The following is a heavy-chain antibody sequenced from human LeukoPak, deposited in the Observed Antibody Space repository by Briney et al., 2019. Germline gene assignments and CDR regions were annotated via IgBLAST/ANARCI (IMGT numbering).Heavy chain of an antibody. J-gene: IGHJ4*02. V-gene: IGHV4-34*01. CDR3: ARGIRGAADY. Sequence: SETLSLTCAVCGGSFSGYYWSWIRQPPGKGLEWIGEINHNGSTNYNPSLKSRVTISVDTSKNQFSLNLNSVTAADTAVYYCARGIRGAADYWGQGTLVTVSS. CDR1: GGSFSGYY. CDR2: INHNGST. D-gene: IGHD3-16*01.